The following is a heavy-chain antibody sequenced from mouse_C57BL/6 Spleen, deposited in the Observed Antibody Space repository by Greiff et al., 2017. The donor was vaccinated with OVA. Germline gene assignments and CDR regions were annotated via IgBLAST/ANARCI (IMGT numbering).Heavy chain of an antibody. CDR1: GYSFTGYY. Sequence: EVQLQQSGPELVKPGASVKISCKASGYSFTGYYMNWVKQSPEKSLEWIGEINPSTGGTTYNQKFKAKATLTIEKSSSTAYMQLKSLTSEDSAVYYCARSYENDWYFDVWGTGTTVTVSS. CDR2: INPSTGGT. CDR3: ARSYENDWYFDV. D-gene: IGHD2-3*01. J-gene: IGHJ1*03. V-gene: IGHV1-42*01.